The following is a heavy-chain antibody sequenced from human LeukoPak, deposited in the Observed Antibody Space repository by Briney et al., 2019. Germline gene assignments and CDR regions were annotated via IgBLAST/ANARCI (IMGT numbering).Heavy chain of an antibody. CDR3: TTANYGAYDY. D-gene: IGHD4-17*01. J-gene: IGHJ4*02. CDR2: IKSKTDGGTT. V-gene: IGHV3-15*01. CDR1: GFTFSNAW. Sequence: GGSLRLSCAASGFTFSNAWMSWVRQAPGKGLEWVGHIKSKTDGGTTDYAAPVKGGFTISRDDSKNTLYLQMNSLETEDTAVYFCTTANYGAYDYWGQGTLVTVSS.